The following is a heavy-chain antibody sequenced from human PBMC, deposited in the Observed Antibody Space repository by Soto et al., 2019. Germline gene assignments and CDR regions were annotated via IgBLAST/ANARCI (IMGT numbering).Heavy chain of an antibody. CDR3: ARGGNYVFDY. V-gene: IGHV3-74*01. D-gene: IGHD1-26*01. CDR1: GFTFRSHW. CDR2: ISGDGSST. Sequence: GGSLRLSCAASGFTFRSHWMHWVRQAPGKGLVWVSRISGDGSSTHYADSVKGRFTISRDNAKNTLYLQMNSLRAEDTAVYCCARGGNYVFDYWGQGTLVTVSS. J-gene: IGHJ4*02.